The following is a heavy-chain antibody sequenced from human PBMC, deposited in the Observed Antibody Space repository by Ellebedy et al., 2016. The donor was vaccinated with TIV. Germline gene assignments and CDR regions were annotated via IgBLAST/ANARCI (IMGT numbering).Heavy chain of an antibody. D-gene: IGHD6-6*01. CDR2: INQDGSAK. V-gene: IGHV3-7*01. CDR1: GFTFSRNW. J-gene: IGHJ4*02. CDR3: ARDHVGAGRPAAFDY. Sequence: GESLKISCAASGFTFSRNWMSWVRQAPGKGLEWVANINQDGSAKYYVDSVKGRFTISRDNAKNSLYLQMNSLRAEDTAVYYCARDHVGAGRPAAFDYWGQGTLVTVSS.